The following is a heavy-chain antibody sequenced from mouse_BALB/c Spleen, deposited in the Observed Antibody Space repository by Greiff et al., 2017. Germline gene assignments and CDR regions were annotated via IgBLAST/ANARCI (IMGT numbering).Heavy chain of an antibody. V-gene: IGHV14-4*02. CDR3: AREGNWGGFDY. D-gene: IGHD4-1*01. Sequence: EVKLQESGAELVRSGASVKLSCTASGFNIKDYYMHWVKQRPEQGLEWIGWIDPENGDTEYAPKFQGKATMTADTSSNTAYLQLSSLTSEDSAVYYCAREGNWGGFDYWGQGTTLTVSS. CDR2: IDPENGDT. J-gene: IGHJ2*01. CDR1: GFNIKDYY.